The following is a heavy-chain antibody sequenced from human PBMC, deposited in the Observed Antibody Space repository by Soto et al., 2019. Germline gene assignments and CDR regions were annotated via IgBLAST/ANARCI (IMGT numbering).Heavy chain of an antibody. CDR2: IYFSGDT. Sequence: SETLSLTCNVSGGSLSGYYWSWIRQPAGKGLEWIGRIYFSGDTHYNPSLKSRVTMSIDSSKNQFPLRLTSVTAADTAVYSCARGVVISTIDAFDLWGQGTLVTVSS. D-gene: IGHD3-22*01. J-gene: IGHJ3*01. V-gene: IGHV4-4*07. CDR3: ARGVVISTIDAFDL. CDR1: GGSLSGYY.